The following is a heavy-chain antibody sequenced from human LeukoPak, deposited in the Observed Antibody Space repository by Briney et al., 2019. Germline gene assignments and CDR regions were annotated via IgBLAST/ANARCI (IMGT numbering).Heavy chain of an antibody. J-gene: IGHJ3*02. CDR3: AKDDYVWGSYRYTAAFDI. CDR1: GFTVSSNY. CDR2: IYSGGST. D-gene: IGHD3-16*02. Sequence: GGSLRLSCAASGFTVSSNYMSWVRQAPGKGLEWVSVIYSGGSTYYADSVKGRFSISRDNSKNTLYLQMNSLRAEDTAVYYCAKDDYVWGSYRYTAAFDIWGQGTMVTVSS. V-gene: IGHV3-53*01.